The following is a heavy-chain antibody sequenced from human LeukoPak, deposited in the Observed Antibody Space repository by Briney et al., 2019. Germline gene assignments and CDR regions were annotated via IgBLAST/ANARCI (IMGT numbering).Heavy chain of an antibody. D-gene: IGHD2-21*01. V-gene: IGHV1-69*05. CDR1: GGTFSSYA. Sequence: ASVKVSCKASGGTFSSYAISWVRQAPGQGLEWMGGIIPIFGTANYAQKFQGRVTITTDESTSTAYMELSSLRSEDTAVYYCARLRLSIGRGEFDYWGQGTLVTVSS. J-gene: IGHJ4*02. CDR3: ARLRLSIGRGEFDY. CDR2: IIPIFGTA.